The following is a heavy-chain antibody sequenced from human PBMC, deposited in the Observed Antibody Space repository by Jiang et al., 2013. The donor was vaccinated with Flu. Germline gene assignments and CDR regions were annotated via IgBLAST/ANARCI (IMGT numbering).Heavy chain of an antibody. V-gene: IGHV1-69*01. CDR3: ARHPVGTTMILADPVYYYMDV. Sequence: GAEVKKPGSSVTVSCKASGGTFTSYAVTWVRQAPGQGLEWMGGIIPIFGTANYAQKFQGRVTITADESTSTAYMELSSLRSEDTAVYYCARHPVGTTMILADPVYYYMDVWGKGPRSPSP. D-gene: IGHD3/OR15-3a*01. CDR2: IIPIFGTA. CDR1: GGTFTSYA. J-gene: IGHJ6*03.